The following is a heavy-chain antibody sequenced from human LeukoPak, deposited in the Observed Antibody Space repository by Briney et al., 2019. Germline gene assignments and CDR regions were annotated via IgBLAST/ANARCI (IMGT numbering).Heavy chain of an antibody. Sequence: GGSLRLSCAASGFTPSSFSMSCVRHAPEKGLEWVSVISGRGGATYYADSVKRRYTISRENSKNTLYLQMNSVRGEDTAVYYCARAALVRGVDYFDSWGEGTLVTVS. V-gene: IGHV3-23*01. CDR1: GFTPSSFS. CDR2: ISGRGGAT. D-gene: IGHD3-10*01. J-gene: IGHJ4*02. CDR3: ARAALVRGVDYFDS.